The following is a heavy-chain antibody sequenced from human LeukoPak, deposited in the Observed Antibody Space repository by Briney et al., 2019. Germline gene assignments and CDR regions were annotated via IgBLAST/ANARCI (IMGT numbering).Heavy chain of an antibody. CDR1: CGPHGCFH. V-gene: IGHV4-59*01. J-gene: IGHJ4*02. Sequence: KSSETLSLPRTVSCGPHGCFHWDWLREPPGKGREWGGCVYYSGTTNYNPSLQSRVTISVDMSKNQFSLKLTSVTAADTAVYYCARGAPSDSSGYRDPSFDYWGQGTLVTVSS. D-gene: IGHD3-22*01. CDR3: ARGAPSDSSGYRDPSFDY. CDR2: VYYSGTT.